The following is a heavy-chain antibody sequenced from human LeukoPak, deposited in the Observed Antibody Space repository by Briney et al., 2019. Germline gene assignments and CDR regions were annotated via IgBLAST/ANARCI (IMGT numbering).Heavy chain of an antibody. CDR1: GFTLSSYS. CDR2: IRSKAYGGTT. J-gene: IGHJ6*02. Sequence: GSLKLSRAISGFTLSSYSNNWVRQGPRKGLEWVGFIRSKAYGGTTEYAASVKGRFTISRDDSKSIAYLQMSSLKTEDTAVYYCTRVRVNTYYCYGMDVWGQGTTVTVSS. V-gene: IGHV3-49*04. D-gene: IGHD2/OR15-2a*01. CDR3: TRVRVNTYYCYGMDV.